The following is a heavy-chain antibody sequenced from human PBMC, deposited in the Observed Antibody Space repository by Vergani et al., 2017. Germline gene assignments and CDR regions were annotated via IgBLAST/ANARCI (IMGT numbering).Heavy chain of an antibody. CDR2: IYYSGST. CDR3: ARVLGFGELLPDAFDI. Sequence: QLQLQESGPGLVKPSETLSLTCTVSGGSISSSSYYWGWIRQPPGKGLEWIGSIYYSGSTYYNPSPKSRVTISVDTSKNQFSLKLSSVTAADTAVYYCARVLGFGELLPDAFDIWGQGTMVTVSS. CDR1: GGSISSSSYY. D-gene: IGHD3-10*01. J-gene: IGHJ3*02. V-gene: IGHV4-39*07.